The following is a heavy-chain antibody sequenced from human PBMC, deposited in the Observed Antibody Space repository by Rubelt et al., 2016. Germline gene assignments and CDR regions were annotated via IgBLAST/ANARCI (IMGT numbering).Heavy chain of an antibody. Sequence: DSGFTFSSYSINWVRQAPGKGLEWVSFISSSSSTIYYADSVKGRFTISRDNAQNSLYLQMDSLGAEDTAVYYCARDRLIDSSDYFFYYYYGMDVWGQGTTVTVSS. CDR1: GFTFSSYS. J-gene: IGHJ6*02. D-gene: IGHD3-22*01. CDR2: ISSSSSTI. CDR3: ARDRLIDSSDYFFYYYYGMDV. V-gene: IGHV3-48*04.